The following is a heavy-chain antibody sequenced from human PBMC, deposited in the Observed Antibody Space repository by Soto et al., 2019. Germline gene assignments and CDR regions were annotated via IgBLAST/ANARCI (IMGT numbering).Heavy chain of an antibody. D-gene: IGHD6-19*01. CDR3: ARTGYSSDWYEDY. V-gene: IGHV3-53*04. CDR1: GFTVTSNY. CDR2: IYSGGNT. Sequence: EVQLVESGGGLVQPGGSLRLSCAASGFTVTSNYMTWVRQAPGKGLEWVSVIYSGGNTYYADSVKGRFTISRHNSKNTLYLQMNSLRAEDTAAYYCARTGYSSDWYEDYWGQGTLVIVSS. J-gene: IGHJ4*02.